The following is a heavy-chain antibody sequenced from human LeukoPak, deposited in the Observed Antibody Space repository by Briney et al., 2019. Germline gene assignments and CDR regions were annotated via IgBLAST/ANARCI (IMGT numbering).Heavy chain of an antibody. V-gene: IGHV4-34*01. CDR3: ARAPPVDY. CDR2: INHSGGT. J-gene: IGHJ4*02. Sequence: PSETLSLTCAVYGGSFSGYYWSWIRQPPGKGLEWIGEINHSGGTNYNPSLKSRVTISVDTSKNQFSLKLSSATAADTAVYYCARAPPVDYWGQGTLVTVSS. CDR1: GGSFSGYY.